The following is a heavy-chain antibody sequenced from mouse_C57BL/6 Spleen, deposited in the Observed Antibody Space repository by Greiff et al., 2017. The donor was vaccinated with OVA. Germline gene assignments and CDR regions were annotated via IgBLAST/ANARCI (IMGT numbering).Heavy chain of an antibody. D-gene: IGHD2-4*01. J-gene: IGHJ3*01. CDR1: GFTFSDYG. CDR3: ARGDYDRGFAY. V-gene: IGHV5-17*01. Sequence: DVKLVESGGGLVKPGGSLKLSCAASGFTFSDYGMHWVRQAPEKGLEWVAYISSGSSTIYYADTVKGRFTISRDNAKNTLFLQMTSLRSEDTAMYYCARGDYDRGFAYWGQGTLVTVSA. CDR2: ISSGSSTI.